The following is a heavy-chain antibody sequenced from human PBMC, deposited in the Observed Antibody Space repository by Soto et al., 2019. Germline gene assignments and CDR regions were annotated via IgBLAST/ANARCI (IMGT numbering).Heavy chain of an antibody. J-gene: IGHJ5*02. V-gene: IGHV4-4*07. Sequence: QVQLQESGPGLVKPSETLSLTCTVSGGSISSYYWSWIRQPAGKGLEWIGRIYTSGSTNYNPSLKSRVTMSVDTSKNQFSLKLSSVIAADTAVYYCARDLYWGSSGQAPSINWFDPWGQGTLVTVSS. CDR1: GGSISSYY. CDR3: ARDLYWGSSGQAPSINWFDP. CDR2: IYTSGST. D-gene: IGHD3-22*01.